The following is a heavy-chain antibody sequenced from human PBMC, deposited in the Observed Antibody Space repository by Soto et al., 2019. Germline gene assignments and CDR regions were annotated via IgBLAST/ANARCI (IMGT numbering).Heavy chain of an antibody. Sequence: PGGSLRLSCAASGFTVSSNYMTWVRQAPGKGLEWVSVIYSGGSTYYADSVKGRFTISRDNSKNMLYLQMNSLRAEDTALYYCARDSRNRNFFDYWGQGTLVTVSS. CDR2: IYSGGST. D-gene: IGHD2-2*01. V-gene: IGHV3-53*01. CDR3: ARDSRNRNFFDY. CDR1: GFTVSSNY. J-gene: IGHJ4*02.